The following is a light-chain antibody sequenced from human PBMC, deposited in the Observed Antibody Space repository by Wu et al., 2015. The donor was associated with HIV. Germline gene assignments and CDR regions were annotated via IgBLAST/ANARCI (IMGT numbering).Light chain of an antibody. CDR3: QHCDHLPYI. J-gene: IGKJ2*01. V-gene: IGKV1-33*01. Sequence: DIQMTQSPSSLSASVGDRVTISCQASQDINNHLNWYQQKAGKAPKLLIYDASNLESGVPSGLSGSGSGTNFSFTISSLQPEDIATYYCQHCDHLPYIFGQGTRAGDQ. CDR1: QDINNH. CDR2: DAS.